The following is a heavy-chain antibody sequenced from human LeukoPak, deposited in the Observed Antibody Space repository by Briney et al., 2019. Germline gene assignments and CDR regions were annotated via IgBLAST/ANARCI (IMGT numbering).Heavy chain of an antibody. V-gene: IGHV3-9*03. CDR2: ISWNSGSI. J-gene: IGHJ4*02. Sequence: PGRSLRLSCAASGFTFDDYAMHWVRQAPGKGLEWVSGISWNSGSIGYADSVKGRFTISRDNAKNSLYLQMNSLRAEDMALYYCARDLFTIVRGIMDYWGQGTLVTVSS. D-gene: IGHD3-10*01. CDR3: ARDLFTIVRGIMDY. CDR1: GFTFDDYA.